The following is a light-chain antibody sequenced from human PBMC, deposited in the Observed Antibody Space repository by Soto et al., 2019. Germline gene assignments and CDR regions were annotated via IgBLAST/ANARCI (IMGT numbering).Light chain of an antibody. CDR1: RSDVGGYNF. V-gene: IGLV2-14*01. J-gene: IGLJ1*01. CDR3: TSYTSSSLNV. Sequence: QSALTQPASVSGSPGQSITISCTGTRSDVGGYNFVSWYQHHPGKAPKLMIYEVSNRPSGVSNRFSGSKSGNTASLTISGLQAEDEADYYCTSYTSSSLNVFGTGTKVTVL. CDR2: EVS.